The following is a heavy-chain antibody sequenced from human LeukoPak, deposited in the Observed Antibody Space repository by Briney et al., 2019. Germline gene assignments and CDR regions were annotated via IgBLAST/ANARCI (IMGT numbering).Heavy chain of an antibody. Sequence: SETLSLTCTVSGDSIRDSSYYWSWIRQSPGKALEWIGSVYHNGNTYFNPSFKSRMSQSVDTSKNKFSLRLSSLTAADTAVYYCARPITTRGGYNAFDVWGQRTTVIVSS. CDR1: GDSIRDSSYY. CDR2: VYHNGNT. D-gene: IGHD6-25*01. V-gene: IGHV4-39*01. J-gene: IGHJ3*01. CDR3: ARPITTRGGYNAFDV.